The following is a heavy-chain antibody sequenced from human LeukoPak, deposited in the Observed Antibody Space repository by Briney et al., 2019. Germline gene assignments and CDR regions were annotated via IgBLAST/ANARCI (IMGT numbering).Heavy chain of an antibody. CDR2: ISAYNGNT. CDR1: GYTFTSYG. V-gene: IGHV1-18*04. D-gene: IGHD5-18*01. J-gene: IGHJ4*02. Sequence: GASVKVSCKASGYTFTSYGISWVRQAPGQGLEWMGWISAYNGNTNYAQKLQGRVTMTTDTSTSTAYMELRSLRSDDTAVYYCAVGKLYSYGYFLSYLDYWGQGTLVTVSS. CDR3: AVGKLYSYGYFLSYLDY.